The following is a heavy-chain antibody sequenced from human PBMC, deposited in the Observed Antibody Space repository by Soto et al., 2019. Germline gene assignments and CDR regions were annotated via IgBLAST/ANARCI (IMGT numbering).Heavy chain of an antibody. V-gene: IGHV4-34*01. Sequence: PSETLSLTCAVYGGSANGYYWNWIRQPPGKGLEWIGEINHTGGTHYNPSLKSRVTMSVDTSKNQFSLRLSSVTAADTAIYYCATRITVFGLLIPQFDPWGQGTQVTVSS. CDR2: INHTGGT. CDR3: ATRITVFGLLIPQFDP. J-gene: IGHJ5*02. D-gene: IGHD3-3*01. CDR1: GGSANGYY.